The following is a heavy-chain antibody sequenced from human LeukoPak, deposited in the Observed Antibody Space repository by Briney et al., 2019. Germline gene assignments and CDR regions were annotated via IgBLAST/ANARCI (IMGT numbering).Heavy chain of an antibody. CDR3: ARFNNGWYERGSYFDY. CDR2: ISAYNGNT. D-gene: IGHD6-19*01. J-gene: IGHJ4*02. CDR1: GYTFTSYG. V-gene: IGHV1-18*01. Sequence: PGASVKVSCKASGYTFTSYGISWVRQAPGQGLEWMGWISAYNGNTNYAQKLQGRVTMTTDTSTSTAYMELRSLRSDDTAVYYCARFNNGWYERGSYFDYWGQGTLVTVSS.